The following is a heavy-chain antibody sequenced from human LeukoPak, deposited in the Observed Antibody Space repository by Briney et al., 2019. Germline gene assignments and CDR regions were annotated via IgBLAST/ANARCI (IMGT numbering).Heavy chain of an antibody. V-gene: IGHV3-30*14. CDR1: GFTFSSYA. CDR2: ISYDGSNK. CDR3: ARGYSSGWWAAGELYYFDY. Sequence: PGRSLRLSCAASGFTFSSYAMHWVRQAPGKGLEWVAVISYDGSNKYYADSVKGRFTISRDNSKNTLYLQMNSLRAEDTAVYYCARGYSSGWWAAGELYYFDYWGQGTLVTVSS. D-gene: IGHD6-19*01. J-gene: IGHJ4*02.